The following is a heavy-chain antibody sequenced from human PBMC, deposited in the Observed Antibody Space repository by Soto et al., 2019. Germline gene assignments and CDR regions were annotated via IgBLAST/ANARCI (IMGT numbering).Heavy chain of an antibody. J-gene: IGHJ3*02. CDR3: ARPKASTETAFDI. CDR1: GFTFSDDG. V-gene: IGHV3-30*03. D-gene: IGHD4-17*01. Sequence: QVQLMESGGGVVQSGRSLRLSCAASGFTFSDDGMHWVRQAPGKRLEWVAAISYDGTNKYYADSVKGRFTISRDNSKNTPYVPMNSLRGEDTAVYYCARPKASTETAFDIWGQGTMVAVSS. CDR2: ISYDGTNK.